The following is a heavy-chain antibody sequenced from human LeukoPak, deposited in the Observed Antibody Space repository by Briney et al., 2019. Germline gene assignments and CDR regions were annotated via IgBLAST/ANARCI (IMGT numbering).Heavy chain of an antibody. CDR2: IYYAGRT. CDR1: GGSISGFY. D-gene: IGHD2-21*01. CDR3: VRESPYSSCGTTTRDNQGFDY. J-gene: IGHJ4*02. Sequence: PSETLSLTCTVSGGSISGFYWNWIRQPPGKGLVWIGFIYYAGRTNYSTSLKSRVAISLDTSKNQFSLRLSSVTAADTAVYYCVRESPYSSCGTTTRDNQGFDYWGQGTLVTVSS. V-gene: IGHV4-59*01.